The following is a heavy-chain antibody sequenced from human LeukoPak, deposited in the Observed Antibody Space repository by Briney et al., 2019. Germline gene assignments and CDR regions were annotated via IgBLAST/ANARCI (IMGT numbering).Heavy chain of an antibody. D-gene: IGHD1-1*01. V-gene: IGHV3-7*01. Sequence: GGSLRLSCEASGFTFSTHWMSRVRQAPGKGLEWVASINPDGSDKYYLDSVKGRFSISRDSTKNSLYLQMYSLGAEDTAVYYCARLLGSVTTYDYWGRGTLVTVSS. CDR2: INPDGSDK. CDR1: GFTFSTHW. CDR3: ARLLGSVTTYDY. J-gene: IGHJ4*02.